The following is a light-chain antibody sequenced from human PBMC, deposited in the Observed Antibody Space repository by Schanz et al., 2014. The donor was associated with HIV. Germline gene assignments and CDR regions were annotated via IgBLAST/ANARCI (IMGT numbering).Light chain of an antibody. CDR2: DVT. CDR3: CSDTRTGTLI. V-gene: IGLV2-11*01. J-gene: IGLJ2*01. CDR1: SSDVGGYDY. Sequence: QSALTQPRSVSGSPGQSVTISCTGTSSDVGGYDYVSWYQQHPGKAPKLMIYDVTKRPSGVPDRFSGSKSGNTASLTISGLQAEDEADYFCCSDTRTGTLIFGGGTKLTVL.